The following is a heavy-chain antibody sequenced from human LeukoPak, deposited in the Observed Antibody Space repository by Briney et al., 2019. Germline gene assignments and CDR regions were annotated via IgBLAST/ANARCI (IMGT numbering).Heavy chain of an antibody. CDR1: GYGFSSYW. CDR3: ARHTTVGGSLRFDY. Sequence: PGESLKISCKGSGYGFSSYWIGWVRQMPGKGLEYMGLICPGDSDTRYSQSFQGQVTISADKSITTAYLQWSSLKASDTAMYYCARHTTVGGSLRFDYWGQGTLVSVSS. J-gene: IGHJ4*02. V-gene: IGHV5-51*01. CDR2: ICPGDSDT. D-gene: IGHD4-23*01.